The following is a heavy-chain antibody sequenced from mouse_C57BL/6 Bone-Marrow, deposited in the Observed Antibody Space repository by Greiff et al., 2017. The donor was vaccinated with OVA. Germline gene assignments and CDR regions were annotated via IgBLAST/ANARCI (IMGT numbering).Heavy chain of an antibody. CDR3: ARRVTTVVATNY. D-gene: IGHD1-1*01. CDR1: GYTFTSSG. V-gene: IGHV1-81*01. J-gene: IGHJ2*01. CDR2: IYPRSGTT. Sequence: VNLVESGAELARPGASVKLSCKASGYTFTSSGISWVKQRTGQGLEWIGEIYPRSGTTYYNETFKGKATLTADKSSSTAYMELRRRTSEDSAVYFCARRVTTVVATNYWGQGTTLTVAS.